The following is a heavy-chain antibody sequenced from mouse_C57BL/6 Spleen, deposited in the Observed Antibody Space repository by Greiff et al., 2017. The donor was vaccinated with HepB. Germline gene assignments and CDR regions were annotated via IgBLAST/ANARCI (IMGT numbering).Heavy chain of an antibody. J-gene: IGHJ1*03. CDR3: YLLWYPHWYFDV. V-gene: IGHV1-81*01. CDR2: IYPRSGNT. Sequence: VQLQQSGAELARPGASVKLSCKASGYTFTSYGISWVKQRTGQGLEWIGEIYPRSGNTYYNEKFKGKATLTADKSSSTAYMELRSLTSEDSAVYFWYLLWYPHWYFDVWGTGTTVTVSS. D-gene: IGHD2-1*01. CDR1: GYTFTSYG.